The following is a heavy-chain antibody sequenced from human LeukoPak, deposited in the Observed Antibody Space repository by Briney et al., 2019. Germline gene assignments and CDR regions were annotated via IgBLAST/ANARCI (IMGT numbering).Heavy chain of an antibody. CDR3: VRDYRYFDL. CDR1: GFTFSSNW. D-gene: IGHD2-2*02. J-gene: IGHJ2*01. Sequence: GGSLRLSCTVSGFTFSSNWMTWVRQAPGKGLEWVGNVNQDGSDKYYVDSVKGRFAISRDNAKNSLYLQMNSLRVEDTAVYYCVRDYRYFDLWGRGTLVTVSS. CDR2: VNQDGSDK. V-gene: IGHV3-7*03.